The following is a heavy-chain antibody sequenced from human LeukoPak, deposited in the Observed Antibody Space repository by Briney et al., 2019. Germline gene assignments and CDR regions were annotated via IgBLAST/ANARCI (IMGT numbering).Heavy chain of an antibody. Sequence: PGGSLRLSCGASGFTFSIYTMNWVRQAPGKGLEWDSSISSTSSTIYYADSVKGRFTISRDNAKNSLYLQMNSLRAEDTAVYYCARDRSDRLAVAGTSAFDYWGQGTLVTVSS. CDR2: ISSTSSTI. V-gene: IGHV3-48*04. CDR3: ARDRSDRLAVAGTSAFDY. J-gene: IGHJ4*02. CDR1: GFTFSIYT. D-gene: IGHD6-19*01.